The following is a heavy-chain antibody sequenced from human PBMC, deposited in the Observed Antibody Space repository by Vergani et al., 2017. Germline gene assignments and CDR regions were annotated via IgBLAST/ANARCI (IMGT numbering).Heavy chain of an antibody. J-gene: IGHJ6*02. CDR3: ARSGGYYSYYYYGMDV. CDR2: IYTSGST. D-gene: IGHD3-22*01. V-gene: IGHV4-61*02. CDR1: GGSISSGSYY. Sequence: QVQLHESGPGVVKPSQTLSLTCTVSGGSISSGSYYWSWIRQPAGKGLEWIGRIYTSGSTNYNPSLKSRVTISVDTSKNQFSLKLSSVTAADTAVYYCARSGGYYSYYYYGMDVWGQGTTVTVSS.